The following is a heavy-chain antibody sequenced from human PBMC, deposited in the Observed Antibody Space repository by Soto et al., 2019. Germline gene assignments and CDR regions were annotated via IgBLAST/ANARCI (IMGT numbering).Heavy chain of an antibody. J-gene: IGHJ4*02. Sequence: SETLSLTCTVSGGSISSSSHYWGWIRQPPGKGLEWIGSIFYSGSTSYNPSLKSRVTISVDTSKNQFSLKLSSVTAADTAVYYCARRESYDILTGYYHFDYWGQGTLVTVSS. CDR1: GGSISSSSHY. V-gene: IGHV4-39*01. CDR3: ARRESYDILTGYYHFDY. D-gene: IGHD3-9*01. CDR2: IFYSGST.